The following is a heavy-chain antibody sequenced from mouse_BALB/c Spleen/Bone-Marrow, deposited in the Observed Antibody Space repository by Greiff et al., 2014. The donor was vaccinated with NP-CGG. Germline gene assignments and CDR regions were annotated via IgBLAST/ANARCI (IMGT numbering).Heavy chain of an antibody. Sequence: VQLQHSGPGLVAPSQSLSITCTVSGFSLTSYGVSWVRQPPGKGLEWLGVIWGDGSTNYHSALIFILSISKDNSKSQIFLKLNSLQTDDTATYYRAKANWAPFDYWGQGTTLTVSS. CDR2: IWGDGST. J-gene: IGHJ2*01. CDR3: AKANWAPFDY. V-gene: IGHV2-3*01. CDR1: GFSLTSYG. D-gene: IGHD4-1*01.